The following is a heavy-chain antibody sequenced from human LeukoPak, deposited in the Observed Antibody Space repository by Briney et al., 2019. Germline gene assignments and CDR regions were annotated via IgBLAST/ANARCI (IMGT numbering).Heavy chain of an antibody. V-gene: IGHV3-7*01. CDR1: GFTFSSYW. CDR3: ARIQRYCSGGSCYSDYGMDV. D-gene: IGHD2-15*01. Sequence: GGSLRLSCAVSGFTFSSYWMSWVRQAPGKGLEWLANIKQDGSEKYYVDSVKGRFTISRDNAKNSLYLQMNSLRAEDTAVYYCARIQRYCSGGSCYSDYGMDVWGQGTTVTVSS. CDR2: IKQDGSEK. J-gene: IGHJ6*02.